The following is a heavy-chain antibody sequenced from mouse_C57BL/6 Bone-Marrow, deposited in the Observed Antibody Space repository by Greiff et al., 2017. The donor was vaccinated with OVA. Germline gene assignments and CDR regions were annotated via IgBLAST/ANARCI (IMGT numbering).Heavy chain of an antibody. J-gene: IGHJ2*01. CDR1: GYTFTSYW. V-gene: IGHV14-4*01. Sequence: VQLQQPGAELVKPGASVKLSCKASGYTFTSYWMHWVKQRPEQGLEWIGWIDPENGDTEYASKFQGKATITADTSSNTAYLQLSSLTSEDTAVYYCTPTPDYFDYWGQGTTLTVSS. CDR3: TPTPDYFDY. CDR2: IDPENGDT.